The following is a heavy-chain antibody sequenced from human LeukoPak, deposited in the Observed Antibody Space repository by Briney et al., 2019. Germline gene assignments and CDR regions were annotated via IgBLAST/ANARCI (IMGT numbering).Heavy chain of an antibody. V-gene: IGHV3-23*01. J-gene: IGHJ3*02. Sequence: PGGSLRLSCEASGSTFRSYVMSWVRQAPGKGLEWVSGFSDSGGRTFYAEAVKGRFTISRDNSKNTLSLQMNSLRAEDTAVYYCAKALVGIDAFDIWGQGTMVTVSS. CDR1: GSTFRSYV. CDR2: FSDSGGRT. D-gene: IGHD1-26*01. CDR3: AKALVGIDAFDI.